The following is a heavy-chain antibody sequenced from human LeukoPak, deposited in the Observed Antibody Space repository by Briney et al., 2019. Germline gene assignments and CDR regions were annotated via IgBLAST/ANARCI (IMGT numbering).Heavy chain of an antibody. CDR3: ARLRVLRYFDWLIKGYYYYYYYMDV. Sequence: ASVKVSCKASGYTFTSYYMHWVRQAPGQGLEWMGIINPSGGSTSYAQKFQGRVTMTRDMSTSTVYMELSSLRSEDTAVYYCARLRVLRYFDWLIKGYYYYYYYMDVWGKGTTVTISS. CDR1: GYTFTSYY. CDR2: INPSGGST. V-gene: IGHV1-46*01. D-gene: IGHD3-9*01. J-gene: IGHJ6*03.